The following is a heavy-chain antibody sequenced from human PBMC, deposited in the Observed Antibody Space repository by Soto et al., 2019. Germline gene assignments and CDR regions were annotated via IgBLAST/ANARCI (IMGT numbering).Heavy chain of an antibody. D-gene: IGHD3-3*01. J-gene: IGHJ6*02. Sequence: SLRVSCVASGFTLEDHAMHWVRQGPGKGLDWVSGISWNSDIIVYADSVKGRFTMSRDNVKNSLYLQMSSLRSEDTAAYYCVRDMGHHDFCGNHERGLDVWGQGTTVTVPS. CDR1: GFTLEDHA. CDR3: VRDMGHHDFCGNHERGLDV. V-gene: IGHV3-9*01. CDR2: ISWNSDII.